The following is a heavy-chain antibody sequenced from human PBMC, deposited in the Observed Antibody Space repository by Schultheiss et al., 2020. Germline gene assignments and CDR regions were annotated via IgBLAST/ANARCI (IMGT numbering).Heavy chain of an antibody. CDR3: ARCSPPAARGTTSRSNWFDP. D-gene: IGHD2-2*01. CDR2: IYYRGST. J-gene: IGHJ5*02. V-gene: IGHV4-59*06. CDR1: GGSISSYY. Sequence: SETLSLTCTVSGGSISSYYWSWIRQPPGKGLEWIGYIYYRGSTYYNPSLKSRVTISVDTSTHQFSLQLNSVTPEDTAVYYCARCSPPAARGTTSRSNWFDPWGQGTLVTVSS.